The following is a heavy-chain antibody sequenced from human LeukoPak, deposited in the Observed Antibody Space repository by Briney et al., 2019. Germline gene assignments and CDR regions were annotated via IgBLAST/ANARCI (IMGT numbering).Heavy chain of an antibody. V-gene: IGHV4-4*07. CDR1: GGSISSHS. Sequence: ETLSLTCTVSGGSISSHSWSWIRRPAGRGLEWIGRNYFSGGTNYNPSLKSRVTMSVDTSKNQLSLKLNSVTAADTAIYYCAREKKLERRPSIASWFDPWGQGTLVTFSS. CDR2: NYFSGGT. J-gene: IGHJ5*02. CDR3: AREKKLERRPSIASWFDP. D-gene: IGHD1-1*01.